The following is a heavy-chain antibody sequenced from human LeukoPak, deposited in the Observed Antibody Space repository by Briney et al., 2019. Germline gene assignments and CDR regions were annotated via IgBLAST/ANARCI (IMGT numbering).Heavy chain of an antibody. D-gene: IGHD5-18*01. CDR2: IIPIFGTA. V-gene: IGHV1-69*13. CDR3: ARVGIQRGVGTMGLWGAFDI. CDR1: GYTFTSYA. Sequence: GASVKVSCKASGYTFTSYAMHWVRQAPGQRLEWMGGIIPIFGTANYAQKFQGRVTITADESTSTAYMELSSLRSEDTAVYYCARVGIQRGVGTMGLWGAFDIWGQGTMVTVSS. J-gene: IGHJ3*02.